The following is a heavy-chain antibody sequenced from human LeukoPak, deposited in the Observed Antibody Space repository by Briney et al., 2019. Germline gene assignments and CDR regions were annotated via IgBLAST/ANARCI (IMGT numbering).Heavy chain of an antibody. Sequence: SETLSLTCTVSGGSISSSGYYWGWIRQPPGKGLEWIGSIYYSGSTHYNPSLKSRVTISVDTSKNQFSLKLSSVTAADTAVYYCARGSSWANWFDPWGQGTLVTVSS. CDR1: GGSISSSGYY. J-gene: IGHJ5*02. V-gene: IGHV4-39*07. CDR3: ARGSSWANWFDP. D-gene: IGHD6-13*01. CDR2: IYYSGST.